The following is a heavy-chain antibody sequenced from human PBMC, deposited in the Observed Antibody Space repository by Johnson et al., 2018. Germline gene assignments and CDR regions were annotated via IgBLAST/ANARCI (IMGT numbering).Heavy chain of an antibody. CDR2: ISSSSSTI. CDR1: GFTFSSSS. V-gene: IGHV3-48*01. D-gene: IGHD3-10*01. J-gene: IGHJ6*02. CDR3: ARGLGGRGYYYYGMDV. Sequence: VQLVESGGGLVQPGGSLRLSCAASGFTFSSSSMNWVRQAPGKGLEWVSSISSSSSTIYYADSVKGRFTISRDNAKNSLYLQMNSLRAEDTAVYYCARGLGGRGYYYYGMDVWGQGTTVTVSS.